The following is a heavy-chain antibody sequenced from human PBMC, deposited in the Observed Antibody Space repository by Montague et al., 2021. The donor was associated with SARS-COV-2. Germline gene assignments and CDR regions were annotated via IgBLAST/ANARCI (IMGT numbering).Heavy chain of an antibody. D-gene: IGHD3-10*01. J-gene: IGHJ3*02. CDR2: ISYDGSNK. V-gene: IGHV3-30-3*01. Sequence: SLRLSCAASGFTFSSYAMHRVRQAPVKGLEWVAVISYDGSNKYYXDSXNGRFTISRDNSKNTLYLQMNSLRAEDTAVYYCARAAQKQYVLLWFGELLHDAFDIWGQGTMVTVSS. CDR3: ARAAQKQYVLLWFGELLHDAFDI. CDR1: GFTFSSYA.